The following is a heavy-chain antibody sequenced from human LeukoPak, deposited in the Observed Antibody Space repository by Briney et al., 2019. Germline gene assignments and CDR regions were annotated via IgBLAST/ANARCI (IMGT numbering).Heavy chain of an antibody. D-gene: IGHD6-19*01. Sequence: ASVKVSCKASGYTFTGYYMHWVRQAPGQGLEWMGWINPNSGGTNYAQKFQGRVTMTRDTSIGTAYMELSRLRSDDTAVYYCARDPTAGSGWDVVPNGGFDLWGRGTLVTVSS. J-gene: IGHJ2*01. CDR1: GYTFTGYY. CDR3: ARDPTAGSGWDVVPNGGFDL. CDR2: INPNSGGT. V-gene: IGHV1-2*02.